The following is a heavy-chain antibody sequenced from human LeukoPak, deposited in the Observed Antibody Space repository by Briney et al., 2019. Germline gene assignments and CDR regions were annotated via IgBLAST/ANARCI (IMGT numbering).Heavy chain of an antibody. CDR3: ARVQYQLLYRWEGVYYFDY. CDR1: GGSISSGDYY. V-gene: IGHV4-30-4*08. CDR2: IYYSGST. D-gene: IGHD2-2*02. J-gene: IGHJ4*02. Sequence: SETLSLTRTVSGGSISSGDYYWSWIRQPPGKGLEWIGYIYYSGSTYYNPSLKSRVTISVDTSKNQFSLKLSSVTAADTAVYYCARVQYQLLYRWEGVYYFDYWGQGTLVTVSS.